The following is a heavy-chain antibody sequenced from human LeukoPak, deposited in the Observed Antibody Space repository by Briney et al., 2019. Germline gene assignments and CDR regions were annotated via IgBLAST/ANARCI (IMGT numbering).Heavy chain of an antibody. CDR2: TYYRSKWYN. CDR3: ARDHHPQGYYEPDGLDY. D-gene: IGHD3-22*01. CDR1: GDSVSSNSAA. V-gene: IGHV6-1*01. Sequence: SQTLSLTCAISGDSVSSNSAAWNWIRQSPSRGLEWLGRTYYRSKWYNDYAVSVKSRITINPDTSKNQFSLQLNSVTPEDTAVYYCARDHHPQGYYEPDGLDYWGQGTLVTVSS. J-gene: IGHJ4*02.